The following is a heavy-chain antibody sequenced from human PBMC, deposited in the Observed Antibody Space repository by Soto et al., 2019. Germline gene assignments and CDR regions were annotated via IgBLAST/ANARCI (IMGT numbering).Heavy chain of an antibody. V-gene: IGHV4-39*01. Sequence: QLQLQESGPGLVKPSETLSLTCTVSGGSISSSSYYWGWIRQPPGKGLEWIGSIYYSGSTYYNPSLRSRVTISVDTSKNQFSLKLSSLAAADTAVYYCARNAYCGGDCYSPLYYFDYWGQGTLVTVSS. CDR1: GGSISSSSYY. CDR2: IYYSGST. J-gene: IGHJ4*02. CDR3: ARNAYCGGDCYSPLYYFDY. D-gene: IGHD2-21*02.